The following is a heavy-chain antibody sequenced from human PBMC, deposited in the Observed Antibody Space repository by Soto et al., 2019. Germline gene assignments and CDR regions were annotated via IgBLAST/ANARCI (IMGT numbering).Heavy chain of an antibody. CDR2: IIPIFGTA. CDR1: GGTFSSYA. D-gene: IGHD2-15*01. CDR3: ASNREGYCSGGSCYPHFDY. V-gene: IGHV1-69*06. J-gene: IGHJ4*02. Sequence: QVQLVQSGAEVKKPGSSVKVSCKASGGTFSSYAISWVRQAPGQGLEWMGGIIPIFGTANYAQKFQGRVTITADKSTSTAYMELSSLRSEDTAVYYCASNREGYCSGGSCYPHFDYWGQGTLVTVSS.